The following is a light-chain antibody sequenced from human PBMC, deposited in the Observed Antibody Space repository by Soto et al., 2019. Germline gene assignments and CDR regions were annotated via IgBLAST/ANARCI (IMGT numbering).Light chain of an antibody. CDR3: LQHNSYPLT. V-gene: IGKV1-17*01. J-gene: IGKJ4*01. CDR2: AAS. CDR1: QGIRND. Sequence: DNRMKQSPSSVSASVGDRDTITCWPSQGIRNDLSWYQQKPGKAPKRLIYAASSLQSGVPSRSSGSGSGTEFTLTISSLQPEDFATYYCLQHNSYPLTFGGGTKVEIK.